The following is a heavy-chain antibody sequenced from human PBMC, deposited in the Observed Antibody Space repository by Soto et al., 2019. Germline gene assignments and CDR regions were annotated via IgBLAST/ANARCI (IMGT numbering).Heavy chain of an antibody. CDR1: GFNVSSNS. J-gene: IGHJ5*01. Sequence: GGSLRLSCAASGFNVSSNSMNWVRQAPGKGLEWLSLIHSDAITKYADSVKGRFTISRDSSEDTVYLLVNSLRAEDTAVYYCARHVWLESWGQGTLVTVSS. CDR2: IHSDAIT. V-gene: IGHV3-53*01. CDR3: ARHVWLES.